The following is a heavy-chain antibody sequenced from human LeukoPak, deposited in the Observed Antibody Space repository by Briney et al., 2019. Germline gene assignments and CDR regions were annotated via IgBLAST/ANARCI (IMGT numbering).Heavy chain of an antibody. CDR2: ISYDGSNK. J-gene: IGHJ5*02. D-gene: IGHD1-7*01. V-gene: IGHV3-30*04. Sequence: GGSLRLSCAASGFTFSSYAMHWVRQAPGKGLEWVAVISYDGSNKYYADSVKGRFTISRDNSKNTLYLQMNSLRAEDPAVYYCARGNYLSNNWFDPWGQGTLVTVSS. CDR3: ARGNYLSNNWFDP. CDR1: GFTFSSYA.